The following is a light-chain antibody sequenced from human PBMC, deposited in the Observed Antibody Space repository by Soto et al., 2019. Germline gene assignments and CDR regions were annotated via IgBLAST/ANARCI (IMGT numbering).Light chain of an antibody. CDR2: FDD. V-gene: IGLV1-36*01. CDR1: SSNIGTNA. Sequence: QLVLTQPPSVSEAPRQRVTISCSGSSSNIGTNAVNWYQQLPGKSPKLLIYFDDVLPSGVSDRFSGSKSGTSASLAISGLQSEDEGDYYCAAWDDSLSGPVFGGGTKLTVL. J-gene: IGLJ2*01. CDR3: AAWDDSLSGPV.